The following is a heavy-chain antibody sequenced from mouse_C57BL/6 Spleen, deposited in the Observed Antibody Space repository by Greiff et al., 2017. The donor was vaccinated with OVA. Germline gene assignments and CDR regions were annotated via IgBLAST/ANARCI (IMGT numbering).Heavy chain of an antibody. J-gene: IGHJ4*01. CDR2: IYPGDGYT. CDR1: GFAFSSSW. V-gene: IGHV1-82*01. D-gene: IGHD2-2*01. CDR3: ARCGYDGYAMDY. Sequence: VQLLESGPGLVKPGASVKLSCKASGFAFSSSWMNWVRQRPGKGLEWIGRIYPGDGYTYYKGKFKGQVTLTRDNASSTVYMQISSLTSEDSAVYFCARCGYDGYAMDYWGQGTSVTVSS.